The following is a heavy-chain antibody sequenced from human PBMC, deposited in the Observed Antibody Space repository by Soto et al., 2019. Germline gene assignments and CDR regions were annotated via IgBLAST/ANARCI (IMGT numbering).Heavy chain of an antibody. V-gene: IGHV1-18*04. CDR3: ARVAYYYDSSGYYSPAFDI. J-gene: IGHJ3*02. CDR1: GYTFTSYG. CDR2: ISAYNGNT. Sequence: ASVKVSCKASGYTFTSYGISWVRQAPGQGLEWMGWISAYNGNTNYAQKLQGRVTMTTDTSTSTAYMELRSLRSDDTAVYYCARVAYYYDSSGYYSPAFDIWCQGTMVTV. D-gene: IGHD3-22*01.